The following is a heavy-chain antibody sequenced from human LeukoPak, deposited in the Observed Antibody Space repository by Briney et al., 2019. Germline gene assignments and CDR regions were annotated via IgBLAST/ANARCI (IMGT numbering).Heavy chain of an antibody. CDR1: GFSFNNYA. D-gene: IGHD5-12*01. J-gene: IGHJ4*02. CDR2: IIGSSGST. Sequence: GGSLRLPCIASGFSFNNYAMNWVRQAPGKGLEWVSLIIGSSGSTFYADSVKGRFTISRDKSKNTLYLQMNSLRAEDTAVYYCAKGAYDYIEIAYFDYWGQGSLVTVSS. CDR3: AKGAYDYIEIAYFDY. V-gene: IGHV3-23*01.